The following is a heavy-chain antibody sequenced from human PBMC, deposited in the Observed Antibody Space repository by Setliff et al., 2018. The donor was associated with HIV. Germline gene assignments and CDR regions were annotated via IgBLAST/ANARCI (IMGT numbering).Heavy chain of an antibody. CDR3: ARARYIVIRGDAGMDV. J-gene: IGHJ6*02. CDR1: GGSINSGGYY. V-gene: IGHV4-61*02. Sequence: PSETLSLTCTVSGGSINSGGYYWVWIRQPALKGLEWTGRIYTSGLTNYNPSLKSRVTISVDTSKNQVSLKLSSVTASDTAVYYCARARYIVIRGDAGMDVWGPGTTVTVSS. CDR2: IYTSGLT. D-gene: IGHD3-10*01.